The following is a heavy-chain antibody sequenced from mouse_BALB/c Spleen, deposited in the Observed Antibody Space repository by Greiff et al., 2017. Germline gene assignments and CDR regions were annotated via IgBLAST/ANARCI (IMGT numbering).Heavy chain of an antibody. CDR1: GYTFTSYV. Sequence: VQLQQSGPELVKPGASVKMSCKASGYTFTSYVMHWVKQKPGQGLEWIGYINPYNDGTKYNEKFKGKATLTSDKSSSTAYMELSSLTSEDSAVYYCARSVYYGNYEFAYWGQGTLVTVSA. CDR3: ARSVYYGNYEFAY. CDR2: INPYNDGT. D-gene: IGHD2-1*01. J-gene: IGHJ3*01. V-gene: IGHV1-14*01.